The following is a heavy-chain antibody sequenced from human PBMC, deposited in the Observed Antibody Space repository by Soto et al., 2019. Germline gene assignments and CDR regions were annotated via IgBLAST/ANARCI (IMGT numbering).Heavy chain of an antibody. CDR3: ARAPIAVAGNFDY. V-gene: IGHV1-3*01. J-gene: IGHJ4*02. CDR2: INAGNGNT. D-gene: IGHD6-19*01. Sequence: GASVKVSCKASGYTFTSYAMHWVRQAPGQRLEWMGWINAGNGNTKYSQKFQGRVTITRDTSASTAYMELSSLRSEDTAVCYCARAPIAVAGNFDYWGQGTLVTVSS. CDR1: GYTFTSYA.